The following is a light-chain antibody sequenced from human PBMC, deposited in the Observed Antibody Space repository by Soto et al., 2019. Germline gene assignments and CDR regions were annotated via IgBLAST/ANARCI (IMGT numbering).Light chain of an antibody. Sequence: QSVLTQPASVSGSPGQSITISCTGTSSDVGVYNYVSWYQRHPGKAPKVMIYDVSNRPSGVSNRFSGSKSGNTASLTISGLQAEDEAYYDWRSNRSSNTLLLFFGPVTEVTVL. CDR1: SSDVGVYNY. J-gene: IGLJ1*01. CDR3: RSNRSSNTLLLF. CDR2: DVS. V-gene: IGLV2-14*03.